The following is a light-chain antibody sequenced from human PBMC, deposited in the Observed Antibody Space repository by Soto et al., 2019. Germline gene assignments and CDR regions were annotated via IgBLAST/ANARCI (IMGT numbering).Light chain of an antibody. Sequence: QSVLTQPPSASGIPGQRVTISCSGSSSNIGSNYVYWYQQIPGTAPKLLIYRNDQRPSGVPDRLSGSKSGTSASLAISGLRSEDEADYYCASWDDTLSGPVFGGGTQLTVL. J-gene: IGLJ7*01. CDR2: RND. CDR1: SSNIGSNY. CDR3: ASWDDTLSGPV. V-gene: IGLV1-47*01.